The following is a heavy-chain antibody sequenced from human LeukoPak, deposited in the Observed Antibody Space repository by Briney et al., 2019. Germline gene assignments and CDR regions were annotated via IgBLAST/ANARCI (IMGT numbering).Heavy chain of an antibody. D-gene: IGHD1/OR15-1a*01. Sequence: GESLKISCKASGYSFTNYWIGWVRQMPGKGLEWMGIIFPGDSDTTYSPSFQGQVTISADKSINTAYLQWSSLKASDTAMYYCASSVSQTSFDYWGQGTQVTASS. V-gene: IGHV5-51*01. CDR3: ASSVSQTSFDY. CDR1: GYSFTNYW. J-gene: IGHJ4*02. CDR2: IFPGDSDT.